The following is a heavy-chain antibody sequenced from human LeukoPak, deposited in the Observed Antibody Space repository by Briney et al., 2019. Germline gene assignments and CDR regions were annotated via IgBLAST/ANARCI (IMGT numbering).Heavy chain of an antibody. CDR3: ATMHTYDFWSGYSNFDY. CDR2: INSDGSST. J-gene: IGHJ4*02. D-gene: IGHD3-3*01. Sequence: PGGSLRLSCAASGFTFSSYWMHWVRQAPGKGLVWVSRINSDGSSTSYADSVKGRFTISRDNAKNTLYLQMSSLRAEDTAAYYCATMHTYDFWSGYSNFDYWGQGTLVTVSS. V-gene: IGHV3-74*01. CDR1: GFTFSSYW.